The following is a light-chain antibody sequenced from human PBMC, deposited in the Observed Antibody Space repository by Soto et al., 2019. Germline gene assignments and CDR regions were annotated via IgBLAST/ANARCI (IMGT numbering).Light chain of an antibody. V-gene: IGKV1-33*01. CDR1: QDINNC. CDR3: QQYKNLPYT. Sequence: DIQMTQSPSSLSASVGDRVTITCRASQDINNCLCWYQQKPGKAPKLLIYDASNLETGVPSRFSGSGSVTDFTFTISRLQPEDVATYFCQQYKNLPYTFGQGTKVEI. J-gene: IGKJ2*01. CDR2: DAS.